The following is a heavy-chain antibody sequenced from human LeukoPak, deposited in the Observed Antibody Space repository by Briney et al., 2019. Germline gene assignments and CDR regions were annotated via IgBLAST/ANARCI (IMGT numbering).Heavy chain of an antibody. Sequence: GGSLRLSCATSGFTFSTYWMSWVRQAPGKGLEWVTNIRQDGITKYYVDSVKGRFTVSRDNGIYSLFLQMNSLRAEDTAVYYCARGDGSSSGLYFDSWGRGTLVTVSS. D-gene: IGHD6-6*01. J-gene: IGHJ4*02. V-gene: IGHV3-7*01. CDR1: GFTFSTYW. CDR3: ARGDGSSSGLYFDS. CDR2: IRQDGITK.